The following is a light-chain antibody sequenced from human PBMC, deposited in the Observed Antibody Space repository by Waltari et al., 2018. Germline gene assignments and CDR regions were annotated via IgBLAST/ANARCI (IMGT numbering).Light chain of an antibody. J-gene: IGLJ2*01. V-gene: IGLV2-14*03. Sequence: QSALTQPASVSGSPGQSITLSCTGTSSYVGGYNYVSWYQQHPGKAPKLMIYDVSNRPSGVSNRFSGSKSGNTASLTISGLQAEDEADYYCSSYTSSSTVVFGGGTKLTVL. CDR1: SSYVGGYNY. CDR2: DVS. CDR3: SSYTSSSTVV.